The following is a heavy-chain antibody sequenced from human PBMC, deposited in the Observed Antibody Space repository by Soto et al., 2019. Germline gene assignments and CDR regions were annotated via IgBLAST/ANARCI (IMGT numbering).Heavy chain of an antibody. V-gene: IGHV3-64*01. J-gene: IGHJ4*02. Sequence: EVQLVESGGGLVQPGGSLRLSCAASGLTFSNYPMHWVRQAPGKGLEYVSAISSNGGSTYYANSVKGRFTISRDNSKNTLYLQMGSLRAEDMAVYYCAREHGDYDIWGQGTLVTVSS. D-gene: IGHD4-17*01. CDR3: AREHGDYDI. CDR2: ISSNGGST. CDR1: GLTFSNYP.